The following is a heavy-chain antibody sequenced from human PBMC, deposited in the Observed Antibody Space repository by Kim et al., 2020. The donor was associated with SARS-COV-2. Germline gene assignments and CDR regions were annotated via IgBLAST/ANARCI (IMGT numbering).Heavy chain of an antibody. CDR2: INHSGST. CDR1: GGSFSGYY. J-gene: IGHJ4*02. D-gene: IGHD2-2*01. Sequence: SETLSLTCAVYGGSFSGYYWSWIRQPPGKGLEWIGEINHSGSTNYNPSLKSRVTISVDTSKNQFSLKLSSVTAADMAVYYCARHCSSTSCYAGFDYWGQGTLVTVSS. CDR3: ARHCSSTSCYAGFDY. V-gene: IGHV4-34*01.